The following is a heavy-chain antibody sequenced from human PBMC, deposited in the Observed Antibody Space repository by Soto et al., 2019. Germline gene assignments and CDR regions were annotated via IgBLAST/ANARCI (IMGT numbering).Heavy chain of an antibody. J-gene: IGHJ2*01. CDR3: ARVSYGDHSYWYFDL. CDR2: INHSGST. D-gene: IGHD4-17*01. Sequence: SETLSLTCAVYGGSFSGYYWSWIRQPPGKGLEWIGEINHSGSTNYNPSLKSRVTISVDTSKNQFSLKLSSVTAADTAVYYCARVSYGDHSYWYFDLWGRGTLVTVSS. V-gene: IGHV4-34*01. CDR1: GGSFSGYY.